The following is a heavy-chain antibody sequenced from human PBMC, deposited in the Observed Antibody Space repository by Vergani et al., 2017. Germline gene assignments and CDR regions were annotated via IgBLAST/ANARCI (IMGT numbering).Heavy chain of an antibody. CDR1: GYTFTGYY. V-gene: IGHV1-2*02. D-gene: IGHD1-14*01. J-gene: IGHJ4*02. Sequence: QVQLVQSGAEVKKPGASVKVSCKASGYTFTGYYMHWVRQAPGQGLEWMGWSSPSNGNTNYAQKIQGRVTMTTDISSSAAYMELRSLKSDDTAIYYCARDRGAGYLDYWGQGTLVIVSS. CDR3: ARDRGAGYLDY. CDR2: SSPSNGNT.